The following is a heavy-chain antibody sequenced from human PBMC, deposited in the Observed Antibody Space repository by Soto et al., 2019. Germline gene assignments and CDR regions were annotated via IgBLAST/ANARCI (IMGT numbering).Heavy chain of an antibody. CDR2: IYYSGST. V-gene: IGHV4-31*03. J-gene: IGHJ5*02. CDR3: ARGSPLARVPGWFDP. Sequence: PSETLSLTCTVSGGSISSGDYYWSWIRQHPGKGLEWIGYIYYSGSTYYNPSLKSRVSISKDTSKNQFSLKLSSVTAADTAVYYCARGSPLARVPGWFDPWGQGTLVTVSS. CDR1: GGSISSGDYY. D-gene: IGHD3-10*01.